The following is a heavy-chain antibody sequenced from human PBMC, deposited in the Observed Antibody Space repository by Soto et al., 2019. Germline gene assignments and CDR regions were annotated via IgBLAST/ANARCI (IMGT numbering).Heavy chain of an antibody. V-gene: IGHV3-23*01. Sequence: GESLKISCAASGFTFSSYAMSWVRQAPGKGLEWVSAISGSGGSTYYADSVKGRFTISRDNSKNTLYLQMNSLRAEDTAVYYCAKQKGSSWYDAFDIWGQGTMVTVSS. CDR1: GFTFSSYA. CDR3: AKQKGSSWYDAFDI. J-gene: IGHJ3*02. CDR2: ISGSGGST. D-gene: IGHD6-13*01.